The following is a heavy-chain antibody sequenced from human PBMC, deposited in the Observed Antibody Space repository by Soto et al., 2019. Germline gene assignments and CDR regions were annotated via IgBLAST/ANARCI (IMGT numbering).Heavy chain of an antibody. D-gene: IGHD3-10*01. CDR3: TRGPRPISTGTGAY. V-gene: IGHV3-74*01. Sequence: EVQLVESGGGLVPPGGSVRLSCAASGFIFKMYWMHWVRQSPGKGLVWISRIYNDGTYSDYADSVRGRFTISRDNVNDILYLHMNNFRAEDSGLYYCTRGPRPISTGTGAYWGQGTQVTVSS. J-gene: IGHJ4*02. CDR2: IYNDGTYS. CDR1: GFIFKMYW.